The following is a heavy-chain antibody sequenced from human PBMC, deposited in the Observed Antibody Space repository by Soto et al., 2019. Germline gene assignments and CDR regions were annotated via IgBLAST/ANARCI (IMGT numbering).Heavy chain of an antibody. J-gene: IGHJ4*02. CDR3: ASPPPGYSSSWYGIGY. D-gene: IGHD6-13*01. V-gene: IGHV3-23*01. Sequence: EVQLLESGGGLVQPGGSLRLSCAASGFTFSSYAMSWVRQAPGKGLEWVSAISGSGGSTYYADSVKGRFTISRDNSKNTLYLQMNSLRAEDTAVYYCASPPPGYSSSWYGIGYWGQGTLVTVSS. CDR2: ISGSGGST. CDR1: GFTFSSYA.